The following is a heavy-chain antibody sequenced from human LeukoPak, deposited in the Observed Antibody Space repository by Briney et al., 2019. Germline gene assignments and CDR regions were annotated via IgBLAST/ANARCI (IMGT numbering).Heavy chain of an antibody. Sequence: SETLSLTCTVSGGSISSGSYYWSWIRQPAGKGLEWIGRIYTSGSTNYNPSLKSRVTISVDTSKNQFSLKLSSVTAADTAVYYCARTSVGYSSSWYGQWEAFDISRQGTMVTVSS. CDR3: ARTSVGYSSSWYGQWEAFDI. J-gene: IGHJ3*02. CDR1: GGSISSGSYY. V-gene: IGHV4-61*02. CDR2: IYTSGST. D-gene: IGHD6-13*01.